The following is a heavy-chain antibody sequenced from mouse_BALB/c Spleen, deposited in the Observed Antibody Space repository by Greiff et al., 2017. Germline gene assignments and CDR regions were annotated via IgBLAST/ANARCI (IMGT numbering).Heavy chain of an antibody. Sequence: VQLQQSGPELMKPGASVKISCKASGFSFTSYYMHWVKQSHGKSLEWIGYIDPFNGGTSYNQKFKGKATLTVDKSSSTAYMHLSSLTSEDSAVYYCARGYEGWFAYWGQGTLVTVSA. CDR2: IDPFNGGT. J-gene: IGHJ3*01. D-gene: IGHD2-14*01. CDR3: ARGYEGWFAY. CDR1: GFSFTSYY. V-gene: IGHV1S135*01.